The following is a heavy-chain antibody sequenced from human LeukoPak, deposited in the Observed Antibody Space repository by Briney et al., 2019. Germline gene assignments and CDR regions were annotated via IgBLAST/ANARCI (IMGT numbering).Heavy chain of an antibody. CDR3: ARGPLEQYYYDSSGYYYPFDY. CDR2: SIPIFGTA. V-gene: IGHV1-69*05. J-gene: IGHJ4*02. CDR1: GGTFSSYA. D-gene: IGHD3-22*01. Sequence: VKVSCKASGGTFSSYAISCVRQAPGQGLEWMGGSIPIFGTANYAQKFQGRVTITTDESTSTAYMELSSLRSEDTAVYYCARGPLEQYYYDSSGYYYPFDYWGQGTPVTVSS.